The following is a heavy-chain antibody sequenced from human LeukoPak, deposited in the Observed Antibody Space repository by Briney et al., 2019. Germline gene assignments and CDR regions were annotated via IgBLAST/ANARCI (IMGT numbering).Heavy chain of an antibody. CDR2: VNSDGSWT. CDR3: VSFYETN. CDR1: GHSW. J-gene: IGHJ4*02. D-gene: IGHD2-2*01. V-gene: IGHV3-74*01. Sequence: GGSLRLSCAASGHSWMHWVRQAPGKGLVWVSHVNSDGSWTSHADSVKGRFTISKDNAKNTVYLQMNNLRTEDTAVYYCVSFYETNWGRGTLVTVSS.